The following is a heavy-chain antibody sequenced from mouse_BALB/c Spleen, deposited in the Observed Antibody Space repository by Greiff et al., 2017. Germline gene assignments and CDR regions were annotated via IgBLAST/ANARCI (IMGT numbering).Heavy chain of an antibody. J-gene: IGHJ4*01. CDR3: ARGATGSSYIYAMDY. CDR1: GYTFTDYA. Sequence: QVQLQQSGAELVRPGVSVKISCKGSGYTFTDYAMPWVKQSHAKSLEWIGVISTYYGDASYNQTFKGKATMTVDKSSSTAYMELARLTSEDSAIYYCARGATGSSYIYAMDYWGQGTSVTVSS. D-gene: IGHD1-1*01. V-gene: IGHV1S137*01. CDR2: ISTYYGDA.